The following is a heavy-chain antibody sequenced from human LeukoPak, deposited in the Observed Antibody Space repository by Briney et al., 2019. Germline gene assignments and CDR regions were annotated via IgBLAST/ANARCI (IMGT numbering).Heavy chain of an antibody. CDR2: IGKTGSHT. V-gene: IGHV3-11*05. CDR1: GFTFSDFY. CDR3: ARDYPPGVSFDY. Sequence: GGSLRLSCAASGFTFSDFYMNWIRQAPGKGLEWISFIGKTGSHTHYAESVKGRFTISRDNAKNSLYLQMNSLRAEDTAVYYCARDYPPGVSFDYWGQGTLVTVSS. D-gene: IGHD3-16*02. J-gene: IGHJ4*02.